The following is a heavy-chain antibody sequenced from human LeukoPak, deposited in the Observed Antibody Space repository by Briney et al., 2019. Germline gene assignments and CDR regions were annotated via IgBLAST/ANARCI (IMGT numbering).Heavy chain of an antibody. CDR3: ARGLGITFGGVIAATDAFDI. CDR1: GGSISSYY. J-gene: IGHJ3*02. Sequence: PSETLSLTCTVSGGSISSYYWSWIRRPAGKGLEWIGRIYTSGSTNYNPSLKSRVTMSVDTSKNQFSLKLSSVTAADTAVYYCARGLGITFGGVIAATDAFDIWGQGTMVTVSS. CDR2: IYTSGST. D-gene: IGHD3-16*02. V-gene: IGHV4-4*07.